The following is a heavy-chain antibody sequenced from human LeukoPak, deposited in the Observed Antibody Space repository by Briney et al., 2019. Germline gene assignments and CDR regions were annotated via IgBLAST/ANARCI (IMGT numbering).Heavy chain of an antibody. D-gene: IGHD6-19*01. J-gene: IGHJ4*02. CDR3: VSRSDSGWYDY. CDR2: IPYDGSSA. Sequence: GGSLRLSCSASGFTFSSYSMHWVRQAPGERLEYASAIPYDGSSAYYGDSVKGRFTISRDNSKNTLYLQMSNLRAEDTATYYCVSRSDSGWYDYWGQGTLVTVSS. V-gene: IGHV3-64D*09. CDR1: GFTFSSYS.